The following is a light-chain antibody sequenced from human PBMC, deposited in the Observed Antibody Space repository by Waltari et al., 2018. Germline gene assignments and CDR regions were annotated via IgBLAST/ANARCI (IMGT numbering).Light chain of an antibody. CDR2: EVS. J-gene: IGLJ2*01. V-gene: IGLV2-8*01. CDR1: STDVGDYNY. Sequence: QSALTQSPSASGSPGPSVTISCTGISTDVGDYNYVSWHQQHPGKPPKVMIYEVSKRPSGVPDRFSGAKSGNTASLTVSGLQAEDEADYYCSSYAGSNNFVVFGGGTKLTVL. CDR3: SSYAGSNNFVV.